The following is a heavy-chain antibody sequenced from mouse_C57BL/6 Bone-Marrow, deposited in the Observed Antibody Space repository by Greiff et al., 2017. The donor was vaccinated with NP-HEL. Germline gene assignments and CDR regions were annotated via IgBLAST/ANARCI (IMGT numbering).Heavy chain of an antibody. D-gene: IGHD1-1*01. CDR3: DYYGSRGFTY. V-gene: IGHV1-76*01. CDR1: GYTFTDYY. CDR2: IYPGSGNT. J-gene: IGHJ3*01. Sequence: VQLQQSGAELVRPGASVKLSCKASGYTFTDYYINWVKQRPGQGLEWIARIYPGSGNTYYNEKFKGKATLTAEKSSSTAYMQLSSLTSEDSAVYFCDYYGSRGFTYWGQGTLVTVSA.